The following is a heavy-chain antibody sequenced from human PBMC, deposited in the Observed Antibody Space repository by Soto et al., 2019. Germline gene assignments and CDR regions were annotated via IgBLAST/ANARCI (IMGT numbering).Heavy chain of an antibody. CDR2: IYHSGST. J-gene: IGHJ5*02. CDR1: GGSISSSNW. CDR3: ASLAAAGTNWFDP. V-gene: IGHV4-4*02. D-gene: IGHD6-13*01. Sequence: KPSETLSLTCAVSGGSISSSNWWSWVRQPPGKGLEWIGEIYHSGSTNYNPSLKGRATISVDKSKNQFSLKLSSVTAADTAVYYCASLAAAGTNWFDPWGQGTMVTVSS.